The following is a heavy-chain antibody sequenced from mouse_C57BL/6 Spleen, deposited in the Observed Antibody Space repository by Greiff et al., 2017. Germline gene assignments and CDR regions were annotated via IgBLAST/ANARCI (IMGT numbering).Heavy chain of an antibody. CDR2: ISSGGDYI. V-gene: IGHV5-9-1*02. J-gene: IGHJ3*01. CDR1: GFTFSSYA. D-gene: IGHD2-3*01. CDR3: TRRGYDGYSAWFAY. Sequence: EVQGVESGEGLVKPGGSLKLSCAASGFTFSSYAMSWVRQTPEKRLEWVAYISSGGDYIYYADTVKGRFTISRDNARNTLYLQMSSLKSEDTAMYYCTRRGYDGYSAWFAYWGQGTLVTVSA.